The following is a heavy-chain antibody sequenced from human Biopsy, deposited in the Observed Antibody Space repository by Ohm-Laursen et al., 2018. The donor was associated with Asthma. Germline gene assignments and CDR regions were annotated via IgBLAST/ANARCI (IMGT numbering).Heavy chain of an antibody. Sequence: SLRLSCAASGFTFSGYWMIWVRQAPGKGLEWVAFIKPDGSQTYYADSVEGRFSISIDNSKNSLYLQMSSLRGEDTAIYYCATLSCYAFHYWGQGTLVTVSS. CDR2: IKPDGSQT. CDR3: ATLSCYAFHY. V-gene: IGHV3-7*01. CDR1: GFTFSGYW. J-gene: IGHJ4*02. D-gene: IGHD3-16*01.